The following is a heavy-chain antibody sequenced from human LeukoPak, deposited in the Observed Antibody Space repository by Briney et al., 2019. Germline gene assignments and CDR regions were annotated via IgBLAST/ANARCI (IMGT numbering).Heavy chain of an antibody. V-gene: IGHV3-30*04. J-gene: IGHJ6*02. CDR3: ARTWAHYYYYGMDV. D-gene: IGHD3-16*01. CDR1: GFTFSSYA. CDR2: ISYDGSNK. Sequence: PGGSLRLSCAASGFTFSSYAMHWARQAPGKGLEWVAVISYDGSNKYYADSVKGRFTISRDNSKNTLYLQMNSLRAEDTAVYYCARTWAHYYYYGMDVWGQGTTVTVSS.